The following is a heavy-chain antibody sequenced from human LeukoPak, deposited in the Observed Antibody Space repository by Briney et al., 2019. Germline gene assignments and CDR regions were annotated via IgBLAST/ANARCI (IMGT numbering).Heavy chain of an antibody. CDR1: GFTFSSYW. D-gene: IGHD2-2*01. Sequence: GGSLRLSCAASGFTFSSYWMSWVRQAPGKGLEWVANIKQDGSEKYYVDSVKGRFTISRDNAKNSLYLQMNSLRAEDTAVYYCAKGVVVVPAASHYYFDYWGQGTLVTVSS. CDR3: AKGVVVVPAASHYYFDY. CDR2: IKQDGSEK. J-gene: IGHJ4*02. V-gene: IGHV3-7*01.